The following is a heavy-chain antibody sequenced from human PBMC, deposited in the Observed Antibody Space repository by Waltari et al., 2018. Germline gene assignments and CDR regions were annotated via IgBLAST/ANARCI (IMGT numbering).Heavy chain of an antibody. Sequence: QVQLQESAPGLVKPSQTLSLTCTVSGLSLSSGDYYWSWIRQDPGKGLEWIGYIYYSGSTYINPSLKSRVTISVDTSKNQFALKLRSVTAADTAVYYCARGYSSSWYIQLDYWGQGTLVTVSS. V-gene: IGHV4-31*03. J-gene: IGHJ4*02. CDR2: IYYSGST. CDR3: ARGYSSSWYIQLDY. CDR1: GLSLSSGDYY. D-gene: IGHD6-13*01.